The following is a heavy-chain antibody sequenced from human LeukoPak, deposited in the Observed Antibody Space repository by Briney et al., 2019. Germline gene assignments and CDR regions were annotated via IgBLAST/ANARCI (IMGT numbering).Heavy chain of an antibody. CDR3: ARVDCSSTSCFPNWFDP. J-gene: IGHJ5*02. CDR1: GGSISSYH. D-gene: IGHD2-2*01. V-gene: IGHV4-4*07. Sequence: PSETLSLTCSVSGGSISSYHWSWIRQPAGKGLEWIGRINSAGSTNYNPSLKSRATISLDTSKNQFSLKLSSVTAADTAVYYCARVDCSSTSCFPNWFDPWGQGTLVTVSS. CDR2: INSAGST.